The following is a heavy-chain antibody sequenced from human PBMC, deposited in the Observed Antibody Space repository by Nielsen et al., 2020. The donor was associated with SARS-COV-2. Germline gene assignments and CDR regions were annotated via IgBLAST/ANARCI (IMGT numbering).Heavy chain of an antibody. Sequence: GGSLRLSCAASGFTFSSYSMNWVRQAPGKGLEWVSYISSSSSTIYYADSVKGRFTISRDNAKNSLYLQMSSLRAEDTAVYYCARNRGEIDYWGQGTLVTVSS. CDR3: ARNRGEIDY. D-gene: IGHD3-16*01. V-gene: IGHV3-48*01. J-gene: IGHJ4*01. CDR2: ISSSSSTI. CDR1: GFTFSSYS.